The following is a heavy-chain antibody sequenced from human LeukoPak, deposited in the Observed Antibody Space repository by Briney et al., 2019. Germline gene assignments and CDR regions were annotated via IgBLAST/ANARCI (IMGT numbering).Heavy chain of an antibody. CDR1: GGSIISRYY. J-gene: IGHJ5*02. D-gene: IGHD3-22*01. CDR2: ISYSGST. CDR3: GRLRDSGYLSWLDP. Sequence: KPSETLSLTCTVSGGSIISRYYWSWIRQPPGKGLEWIGYISYSGSTNYSPSLRSRVTMSVDTSKNQFSLKLSSVTAADTAVYYCGRLRDSGYLSWLDPWGQGTLVTVSS. V-gene: IGHV4-59*08.